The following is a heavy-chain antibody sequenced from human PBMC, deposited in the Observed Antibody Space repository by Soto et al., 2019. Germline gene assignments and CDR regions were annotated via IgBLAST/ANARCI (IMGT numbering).Heavy chain of an antibody. J-gene: IGHJ3*02. V-gene: IGHV1-69*08. CDR1: GGTFSSYT. D-gene: IGHD2-15*01. CDR2: IIPILGIA. CDR3: ARDMAVVVAAEDAFDI. Sequence: QVQLVQSGAEVKKPGSSVKVSCKASGGTFSSYTISWVRQAPGQGLEWMGRIIPILGIANYAQKFQGRVTITADKSTSTADMELSSLRSEDTAVYYCARDMAVVVAAEDAFDIWGQGTMVTVSS.